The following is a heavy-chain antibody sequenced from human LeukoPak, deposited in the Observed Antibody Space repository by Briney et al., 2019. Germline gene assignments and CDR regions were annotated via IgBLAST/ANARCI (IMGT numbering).Heavy chain of an antibody. CDR2: INPNSGGT. J-gene: IGHJ4*02. CDR3: ARDRGYVYFDY. CDR1: GYTFTGYY. Sequence: ASVKVSCKASGYTFTGYYMHWVRQAPGQGLEWMGWINPNSGGTNYARKFQGRVTMTRDPSISTAYMELSRLRSDDTAVYYCARDRGYVYFDYWGQGTLVTVSS. D-gene: IGHD5-12*01. V-gene: IGHV1-2*02.